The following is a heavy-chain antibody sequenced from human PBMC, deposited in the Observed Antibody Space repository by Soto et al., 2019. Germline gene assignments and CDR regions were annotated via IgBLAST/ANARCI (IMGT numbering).Heavy chain of an antibody. V-gene: IGHV6-1*01. J-gene: IGHJ4*02. CDR1: GDSVSSTSTA. CDR3: ARGSYYSGWV. D-gene: IGHD6-19*01. CDR2: TYYRSNWYT. Sequence: QVQLQQSGPGLVQPSQTLSLTCAISGDSVSSTSTAWSWIRQSPSRGLEWLGRTYYRSNWYTDYAVSVKSRMTISPDTSKNQFSLQLNSVTPEDTAVYYCARGSYYSGWVWGQGTLVTVSS.